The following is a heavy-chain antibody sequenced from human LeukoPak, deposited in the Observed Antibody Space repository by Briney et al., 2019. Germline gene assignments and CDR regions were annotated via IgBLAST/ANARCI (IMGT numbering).Heavy chain of an antibody. CDR3: ARVGAFSAINY. J-gene: IGHJ4*02. CDR1: GFSFSSYD. D-gene: IGHD5-18*01. V-gene: IGHV3-21*06. Sequence: GGPLRLSCAASGFSFSSYDMNWVRQAPGKGLEWVSYISSSSDIHYADSVKGRFTISRDNADNSLYLQMNSLRAEDTAVYYCARVGAFSAINYWGQGTLVTVSS. CDR2: ISSSSDI.